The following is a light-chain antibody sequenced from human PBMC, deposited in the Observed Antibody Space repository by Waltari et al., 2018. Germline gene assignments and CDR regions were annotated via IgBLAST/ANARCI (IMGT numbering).Light chain of an antibody. CDR2: DAS. Sequence: ETVLTQSPATLSLSPGERATLSCRASQTINNYLAWYHHKPGQSPRLLIYDASNSATGIPARFSGSGSGTDFTLTISSLEPEDFAVYYCQQRYNWPWTFGQGTKVEIE. J-gene: IGKJ1*01. V-gene: IGKV3-11*01. CDR3: QQRYNWPWT. CDR1: QTINNY.